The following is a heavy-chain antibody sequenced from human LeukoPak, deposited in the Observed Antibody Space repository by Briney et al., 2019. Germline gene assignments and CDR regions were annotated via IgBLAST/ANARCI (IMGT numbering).Heavy chain of an antibody. CDR3: ARTLVPIWWCRGDCGLDY. D-gene: IGHD2-21*01. V-gene: IGHV3-48*04. Sequence: GGSLRLSCEASEFTFSSNNMNWVRQAPGKGLEWVSYISSSGTTTYYADSVKGRFTISRDNAKNSLYLQMNSLRAEDTAVYYCARTLVPIWWCRGDCGLDYWGQGTLVTVSS. CDR1: EFTFSSNN. J-gene: IGHJ4*02. CDR2: ISSSGTTT.